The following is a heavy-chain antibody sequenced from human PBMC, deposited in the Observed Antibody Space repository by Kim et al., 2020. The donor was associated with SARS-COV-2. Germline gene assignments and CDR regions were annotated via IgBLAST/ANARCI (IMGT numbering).Heavy chain of an antibody. CDR3: ARGSGSYYIH. D-gene: IGHD3-10*01. CDR2: VKQDGSER. CDR1: GFTFSSYW. V-gene: IGHV3-7*01. J-gene: IGHJ4*02. Sequence: GGSLRLSCAASGFTFSSYWMSWVRQAPGKGLKWVANVKQDGSERNYVDSVKGRFTISRDNAKNSLYLQMDSLRVEDTAVYYCARGSGSYYIHWGQGTLVT.